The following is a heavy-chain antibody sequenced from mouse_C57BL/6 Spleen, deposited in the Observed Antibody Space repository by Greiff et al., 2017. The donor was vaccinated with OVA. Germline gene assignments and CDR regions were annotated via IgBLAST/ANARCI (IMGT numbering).Heavy chain of an antibody. CDR2: IYPGDGGT. J-gene: IGHJ3*01. V-gene: IGHV1-80*01. CDR1: GYAFSSYW. CDR3: AREDDYDGTWFAY. Sequence: QVQLQQSGAELVKPGASVKISCKASGYAFSSYWMNWVKQRPGKGLEWIGQIYPGDGGTNYNGKFKGKATLTEDKSSRTAYMQFSSLTSEASAVYFSAREDDYDGTWFAYWGKGALVTFSA. D-gene: IGHD2-4*01.